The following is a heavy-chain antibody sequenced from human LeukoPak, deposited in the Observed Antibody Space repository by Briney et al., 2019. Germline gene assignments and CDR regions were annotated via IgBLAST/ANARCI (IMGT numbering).Heavy chain of an antibody. CDR2: ISYRGST. V-gene: IGHV4-59*01. CDR3: ARGFDGVAGWFDP. CDR1: GGSISGYY. J-gene: IGHJ5*02. D-gene: IGHD3-9*01. Sequence: SETLSLTCTVYGGSISGYYWSLIRQPPGKGLEWIGYISYRGSTKYNPSLKSRVTISVDTSKNQFSLKLSSVIAADTAVYYCARGFDGVAGWFDPWGQGTLVIVSS.